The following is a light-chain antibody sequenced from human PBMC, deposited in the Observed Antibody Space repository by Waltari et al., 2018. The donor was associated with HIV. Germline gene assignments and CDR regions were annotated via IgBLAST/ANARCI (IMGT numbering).Light chain of an antibody. Sequence: QSALTQPASVSGSPGPSITISCTGTSSAVGGYNYVSWYQQHPGKAPKLMIYDVSNRPSGVSNRFSGSKSGNTASLTISGLQAEDEADYYCSSYTSSSWVFGGGTKLTVL. J-gene: IGLJ3*02. CDR2: DVS. V-gene: IGLV2-14*03. CDR3: SSYTSSSWV. CDR1: SSAVGGYNY.